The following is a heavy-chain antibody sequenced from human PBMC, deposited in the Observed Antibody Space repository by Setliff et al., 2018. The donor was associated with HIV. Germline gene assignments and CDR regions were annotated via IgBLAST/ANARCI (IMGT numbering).Heavy chain of an antibody. D-gene: IGHD2-21*01. CDR3: ARNGCSGDCYFGDLDF. J-gene: IGHJ4*02. CDR1: GNTFSSYG. CDR2: TTPLLGTT. V-gene: IGHV1-69*05. Sequence: GASVKVSCKASGNTFSSYGITWVRQAPGQGLEWMGGTTPLLGTTNYAQKFQGRVTITTDEPTNTVYMELSGLRSEDAAVYYCARNGCSGDCYFGDLDFWGQGTLVTVSS.